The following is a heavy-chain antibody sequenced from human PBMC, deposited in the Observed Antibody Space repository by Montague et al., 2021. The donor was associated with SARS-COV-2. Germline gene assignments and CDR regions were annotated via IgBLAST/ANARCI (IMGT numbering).Heavy chain of an antibody. CDR2: IKQDGSEQ. Sequence: SLRLSCAASGFTMSSYWMRWVRQAPGKGLEWVAYIKQDGSEQYYVDSVRGRFTISKDNAKNSLYLQMNSLRVEDTAMYYCVRERAFYFASGTYSRNNWFDPWGREPWSPSPQ. CDR1: GFTMSSYW. V-gene: IGHV3-7*01. J-gene: IGHJ5*02. D-gene: IGHD3-10*01. CDR3: VRERAFYFASGTYSRNNWFDP.